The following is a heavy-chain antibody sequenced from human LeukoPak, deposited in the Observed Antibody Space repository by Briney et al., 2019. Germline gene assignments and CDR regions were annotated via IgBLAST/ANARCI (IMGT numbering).Heavy chain of an antibody. CDR2: IYSDGST. V-gene: IGHV3-53*01. D-gene: IGHD3-16*01. Sequence: GESLRLSCAASGFTVSGDLMSWVRQAPGKGLEWVSVIYSDGSTYYADSVKGRFTISRDNSKNTLYLQMYGLRAEDTAVYYCARERGRGRDSPWFDYWGQGTLVTVSS. J-gene: IGHJ4*02. CDR1: GFTVSGDL. CDR3: ARERGRGRDSPWFDY.